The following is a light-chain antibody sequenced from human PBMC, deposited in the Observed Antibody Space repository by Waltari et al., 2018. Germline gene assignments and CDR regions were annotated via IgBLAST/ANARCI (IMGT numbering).Light chain of an antibody. J-gene: IGKJ5*01. CDR2: GAS. Sequence: EIVLTQSPGTLSLSPGDRATLSCRASQRVSSSYLAWYQQKPGQAPRLLIYGASSRATGIPDRFSGSGSGTDFTLTISRLEPEDFAVYYCQQYGSSPLTFGQGTRLEIK. CDR1: QRVSSSY. CDR3: QQYGSSPLT. V-gene: IGKV3-20*01.